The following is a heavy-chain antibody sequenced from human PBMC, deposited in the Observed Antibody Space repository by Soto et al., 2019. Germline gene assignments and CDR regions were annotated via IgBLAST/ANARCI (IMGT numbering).Heavy chain of an antibody. CDR3: ARAPEMGSGKNWFDP. CDR2: IIPIFGTA. Sequence: GASVKVSCKASGGTFSSYAISWVRQAPGQGLEWMGGIIPIFGTANYAQKFQGRVTITADESTSTAYMELSSLRSEDTAVYYCARAPEMGSGKNWFDPWGQGTLVTVSS. V-gene: IGHV1-69*13. D-gene: IGHD6-19*01. J-gene: IGHJ5*02. CDR1: GGTFSSYA.